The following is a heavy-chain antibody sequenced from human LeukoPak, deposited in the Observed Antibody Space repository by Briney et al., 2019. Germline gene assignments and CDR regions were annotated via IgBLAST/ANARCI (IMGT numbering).Heavy chain of an antibody. Sequence: GASVKVSCKASGYTFTGYYMHWVRQAPGQGLEWMGWINPNSGGTNYAQKFQGRVTMTRDTSISTAYMELSRLRSDDTAVYYCARDLFKQQLVRTGLGYWGQGTLVTVSS. CDR2: INPNSGGT. D-gene: IGHD6-13*01. CDR3: ARDLFKQQLVRTGLGY. J-gene: IGHJ4*02. CDR1: GYTFTGYY. V-gene: IGHV1-2*02.